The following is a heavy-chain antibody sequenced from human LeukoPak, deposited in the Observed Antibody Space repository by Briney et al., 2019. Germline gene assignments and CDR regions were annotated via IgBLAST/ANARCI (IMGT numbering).Heavy chain of an antibody. CDR2: INNVGST. CDR1: GFTFSSNY. Sequence: GGSLRLSLAAPGFTFSSNYMSWFPKAPGKGLEWVSVINNVGSTYYADSVKGRFTISRDNSKNTLYLQMNSLRAEDTAVYYCARLTVATIGYWGQGTLVTVSS. CDR3: ARLTVATIGY. V-gene: IGHV3-66*04. J-gene: IGHJ4*02. D-gene: IGHD5-12*01.